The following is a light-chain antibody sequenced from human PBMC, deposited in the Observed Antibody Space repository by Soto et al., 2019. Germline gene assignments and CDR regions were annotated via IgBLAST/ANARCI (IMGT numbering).Light chain of an antibody. V-gene: IGKV1-12*01. CDR2: AAS. CDR3: HQAITFPLT. J-gene: IGKJ4*01. Sequence: DIRMTQSPSSVSASVGDRVIITCRASQGIANWLAWYQHKPGTAPRLLIYAASTLQSGVPSRFSGSGSGTYFTLTISGLQPADVGTYYCHQAITFPLTCGGGTKVEI. CDR1: QGIANW.